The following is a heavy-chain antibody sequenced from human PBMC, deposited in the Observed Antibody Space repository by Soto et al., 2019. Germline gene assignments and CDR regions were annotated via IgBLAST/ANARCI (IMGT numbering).Heavy chain of an antibody. CDR2: ISSTTNYI. V-gene: IGHV3-21*01. Sequence: GGSLRLSCAASGLTFTRYSMNWVRQAPGKGLEWVSSISSTTNYIYYADSMKGRFTVSRDNAKNSVYLEMNSLSAEDTALYYCARESEDLTSNFDYWGQGTLVTVSS. J-gene: IGHJ4*02. CDR3: ARESEDLTSNFDY. CDR1: GLTFTRYS.